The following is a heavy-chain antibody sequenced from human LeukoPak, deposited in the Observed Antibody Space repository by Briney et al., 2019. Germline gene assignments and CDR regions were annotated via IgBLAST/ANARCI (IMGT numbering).Heavy chain of an antibody. D-gene: IGHD6-19*01. CDR1: GFTFSSYS. CDR2: ISSSSSHI. J-gene: IGHJ4*02. Sequence: PGGSLRLSCAASGFTFSSYSMNWVRQAPGKGLEWVSSISSSSSHIYYADSVKGRFTISRDNAKNSLYLQMNSLRAEDTAVFYCARIAVPGFFDYWGQGTLVTVSS. V-gene: IGHV3-21*04. CDR3: ARIAVPGFFDY.